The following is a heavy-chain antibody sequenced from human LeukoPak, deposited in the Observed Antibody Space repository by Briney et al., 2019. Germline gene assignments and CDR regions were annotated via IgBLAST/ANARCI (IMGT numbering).Heavy chain of an antibody. V-gene: IGHV1-69*05. J-gene: IGHJ5*02. Sequence: VASVKVSCTASGGTFSSYAISWVRQAPGQGLEWMGGIIPIFGTANYAKKFQGRVTITTDESTSTAYMELSSLRSEDTAVYYCARVSYCGGDCYSGLDWFDPWGQGTLVTVSS. D-gene: IGHD2-21*02. CDR3: ARVSYCGGDCYSGLDWFDP. CDR2: IIPIFGTA. CDR1: GGTFSSYA.